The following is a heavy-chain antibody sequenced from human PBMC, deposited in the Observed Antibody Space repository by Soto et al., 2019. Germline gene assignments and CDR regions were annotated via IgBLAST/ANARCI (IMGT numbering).Heavy chain of an antibody. CDR3: ARVYCSGGSCYGIDY. CDR2: INPGGST. CDR1: GYTFTSYY. V-gene: IGHV1-46*01. Sequence: QVQLVQSGAEVKKPGASVKVSCKASGYTFTSYYMHWVRQAPGQGLEWVGIINPGGSTSYAQKYTGRSPMSSDPSMSTVYMELGSPRSEDTAVYYCARVYCSGGSCYGIDYWGQGTLVTCSS. J-gene: IGHJ4*02. D-gene: IGHD2-15*01.